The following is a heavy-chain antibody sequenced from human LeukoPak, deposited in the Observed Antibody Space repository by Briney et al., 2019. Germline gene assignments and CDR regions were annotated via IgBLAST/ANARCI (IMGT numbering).Heavy chain of an antibody. V-gene: IGHV3-23*01. D-gene: IGHD3-10*01. CDR2: ISGSGGST. J-gene: IGHJ6*02. CDR3: AKAKYYGSSLMDV. Sequence: GGSLRLSCAASGFTFSSYAMGWVRQAPGKGLEWVSAISGSGGSTYYADSVKGRFTISRDNSKNTLYLQMNSLRAEDTAVYYCAKAKYYGSSLMDVWGQGTTVTVSS. CDR1: GFTFSSYA.